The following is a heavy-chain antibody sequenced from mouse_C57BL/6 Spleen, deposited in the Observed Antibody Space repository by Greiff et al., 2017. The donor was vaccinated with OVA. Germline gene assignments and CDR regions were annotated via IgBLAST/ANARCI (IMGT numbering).Heavy chain of an antibody. CDR1: GYTFTSYW. D-gene: IGHD2-3*01. Sequence: QVHVKQPGAELVRPGTSVKLSCKASGYTFTSYWMHWVKQRPGQGLEWIGVIDPSDSYTNYNQKFKGKATLTVDTSSSTAYMQLSSLTSEDSAVYYCARGLLGHYYAMDYWGQGTSVTVSS. V-gene: IGHV1-59*01. J-gene: IGHJ4*01. CDR3: ARGLLGHYYAMDY. CDR2: IDPSDSYT.